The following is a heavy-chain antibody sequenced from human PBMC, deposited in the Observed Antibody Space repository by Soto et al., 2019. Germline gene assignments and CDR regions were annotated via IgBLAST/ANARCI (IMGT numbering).Heavy chain of an antibody. Sequence: SGPTLVNPTQTPALTCTFSGFSLSTTGVAVGWIRQPPGKALEWLALFYWDDDKRYSPSLKSRLTLMKDTSKNQVVLIMTNMDPVDTATYYCAHTTRLATVASGVHYYYMDVWGKGTTVTVSS. J-gene: IGHJ6*03. CDR1: GFSLSTTGVA. V-gene: IGHV2-5*02. CDR2: FYWDDDK. D-gene: IGHD4-17*01. CDR3: AHTTRLATVASGVHYYYMDV.